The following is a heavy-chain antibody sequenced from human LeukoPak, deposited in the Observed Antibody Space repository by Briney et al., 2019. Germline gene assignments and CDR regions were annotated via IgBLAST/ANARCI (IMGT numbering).Heavy chain of an antibody. CDR1: GGTFSSYA. J-gene: IGHJ4*02. D-gene: IGHD3-10*01. CDR2: IIPIFGTA. Sequence: GASVKVSCKASGGTFSSYAISWVRQAPGQGLEWMGGIIPIFGTANYAQKFQGRVTIAADESTSTAYMELSSLRAEDTAVYYCAGTMVRGAHFDDWGQGTLVTVSS. V-gene: IGHV1-69*13. CDR3: AGTMVRGAHFDD.